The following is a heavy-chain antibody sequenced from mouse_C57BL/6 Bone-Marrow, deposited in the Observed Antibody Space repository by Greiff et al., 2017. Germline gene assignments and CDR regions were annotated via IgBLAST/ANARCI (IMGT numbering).Heavy chain of an antibody. Sequence: LKESGEGLVKPGGSLKLSCAASGFTFSSYAMSWVRQTPEKRLEWVAYISSGGDYIYYADTVKGRFTISRDTARNTLYLQMSSLKSEDTAMYYCTRDSYDYDGFAYWGQGTLVTVSA. CDR3: TRDSYDYDGFAY. V-gene: IGHV5-9-1*02. CDR2: ISSGGDYI. D-gene: IGHD2-4*01. CDR1: GFTFSSYA. J-gene: IGHJ3*01.